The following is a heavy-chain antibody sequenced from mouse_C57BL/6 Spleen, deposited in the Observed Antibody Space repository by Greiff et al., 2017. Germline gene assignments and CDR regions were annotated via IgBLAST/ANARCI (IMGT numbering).Heavy chain of an antibody. D-gene: IGHD4-1*01. CDR2: INPGSGGT. V-gene: IGHV1-54*01. J-gene: IGHJ2*01. CDR1: GYAFTNYL. CDR3: ARKANWPFDY. Sequence: QVQLQQSGAELVRPGTSVKVSCKASGYAFTNYLIEWVKQRPGQGLEWIGVINPGSGGTNYNEKFKGKATLTADKSSSTAYMQRSSLTSEDSAVYFCARKANWPFDYWGQGTTLTVSS.